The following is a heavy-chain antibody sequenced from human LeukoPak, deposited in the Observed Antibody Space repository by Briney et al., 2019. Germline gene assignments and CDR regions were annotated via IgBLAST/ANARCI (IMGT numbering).Heavy chain of an antibody. V-gene: IGHV3-7*01. CDR3: ARDMDYDILTGYSSAY. J-gene: IGHJ4*02. D-gene: IGHD3-9*01. CDR1: GFTFNNYW. Sequence: GGSLRLSCVVSGFTFNNYWMSWVRQAPGKGLEWVATMKQDGSEIYYVDSVRGRFTISRDNAKNSLYLQMNSLRAEDTAVYYCARDMDYDILTGYSSAYWGQGTLVTVSS. CDR2: MKQDGSEI.